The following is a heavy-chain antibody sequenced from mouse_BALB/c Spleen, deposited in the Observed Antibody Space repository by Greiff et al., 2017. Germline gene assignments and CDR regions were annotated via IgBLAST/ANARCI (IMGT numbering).Heavy chain of an antibody. CDR2: IWSGGST. Sequence: QVQLKESGPGLVQPSQSLSITCTVSGFSLTSYGVHWVRQSPGKGLEWLGVIWSGGSTDYNAAFISRLSISKDNSKSQVFFKMNSLQANDTAIYYCARNWEPPYYYAMDYWGQGTSVTVSS. J-gene: IGHJ4*01. D-gene: IGHD4-1*01. CDR3: ARNWEPPYYYAMDY. CDR1: GFSLTSYG. V-gene: IGHV2-2*02.